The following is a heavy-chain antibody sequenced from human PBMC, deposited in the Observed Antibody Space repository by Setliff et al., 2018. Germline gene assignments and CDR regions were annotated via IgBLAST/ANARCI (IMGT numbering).Heavy chain of an antibody. CDR2: IYYSGTA. J-gene: IGHJ6*03. D-gene: IGHD6-6*01. CDR1: GDSISDISYY. V-gene: IGHV4-39*01. CDR3: ARMAVRVASRPSSPLDYYYYMDL. Sequence: SETLSLTCTISGDSISDISYYWGFIRQSPGKGPEWIGSIYYSGTAYYNPSLESRVTMFVDTSKNQFSLRLNSVTAADTAVYYCARMAVRVASRPSSPLDYYYYMDLWGKGATVTVSS.